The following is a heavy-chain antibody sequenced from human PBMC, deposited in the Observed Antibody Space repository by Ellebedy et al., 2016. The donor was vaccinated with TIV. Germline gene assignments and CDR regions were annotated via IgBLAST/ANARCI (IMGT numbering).Heavy chain of an antibody. Sequence: ASVKVSXXASGYTFTGYYMHWVRQAPGQGLEWMGWINPNSGGTNYAQKFQGWVTMTRDTSISTAYMELSRLRSDDTAVYYCARDASADYGDYTTDYYFDYWGQGTLVTVSS. CDR3: ARDASADYGDYTTDYYFDY. V-gene: IGHV1-2*04. D-gene: IGHD4-17*01. CDR1: GYTFTGYY. CDR2: INPNSGGT. J-gene: IGHJ4*02.